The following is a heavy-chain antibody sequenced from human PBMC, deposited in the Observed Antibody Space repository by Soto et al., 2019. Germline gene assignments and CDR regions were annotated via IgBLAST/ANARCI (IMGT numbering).Heavy chain of an antibody. J-gene: IGHJ2*01. Sequence: QVQLQESGPGLVKPSETLSLTCTVPGGSISSYFWSWIRQPPGKGLEWIGYIYYTGSTNYNPSLNSGVTRSVDTSKNQFSLQLISVIAADTAVYYGANFNCYFDLWGRGTLVTVSS. D-gene: IGHD2-21*01. CDR1: GGSISSYF. V-gene: IGHV4-59*01. CDR3: ANFNCYFDL. CDR2: IYYTGST.